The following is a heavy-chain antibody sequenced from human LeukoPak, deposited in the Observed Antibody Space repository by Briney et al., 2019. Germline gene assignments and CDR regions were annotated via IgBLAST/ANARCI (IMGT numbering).Heavy chain of an antibody. V-gene: IGHV4-4*07. CDR3: ARDTSPAYYDSSGYYHFDY. J-gene: IGHJ4*02. CDR2: IYTSGNT. D-gene: IGHD3-22*01. Sequence: SETLSLTCTVSGGSISSYYWSWIRQPARKGLEWVGRIYTSGNTNYNPSLKSRVTMSVDTSKNQFSLKLSSVTAADTAVYYCARDTSPAYYDSSGYYHFDYWGQGTLVTVSS. CDR1: GGSISSYY.